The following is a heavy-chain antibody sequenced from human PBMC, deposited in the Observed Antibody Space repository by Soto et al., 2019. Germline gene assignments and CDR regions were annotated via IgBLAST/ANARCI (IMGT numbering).Heavy chain of an antibody. CDR2: IRSKANSYAT. CDR1: GFTFSGSA. Sequence: GGSLRLSCAASGFTFSGSAMHWVRQASGKGLEWVGRIRSKANSYATAYAASVKGRFTISRDDSKNTAYLQMNSLKTEDTAVYYCTRYRMATISGYYYYGMDVWGQGTTVTVSS. V-gene: IGHV3-73*01. D-gene: IGHD5-12*01. CDR3: TRYRMATISGYYYYGMDV. J-gene: IGHJ6*02.